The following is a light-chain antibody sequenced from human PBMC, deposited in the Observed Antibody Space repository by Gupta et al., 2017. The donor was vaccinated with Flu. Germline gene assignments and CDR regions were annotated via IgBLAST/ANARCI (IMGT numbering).Light chain of an antibody. Sequence: ELVLTQSPDTLSLSPGERATLSCRASQSVSSYLTWYQHKPGQAPRLLIYDASNRATGIPARFSGSGSGTDFTLTISSLEPEDFAVYYCQQRSSWPLTFGGGTKVEIK. J-gene: IGKJ4*01. V-gene: IGKV3-11*01. CDR3: QQRSSWPLT. CDR1: QSVSSY. CDR2: DAS.